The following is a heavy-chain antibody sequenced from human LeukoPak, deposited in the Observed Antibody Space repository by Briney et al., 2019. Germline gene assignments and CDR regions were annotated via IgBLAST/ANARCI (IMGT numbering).Heavy chain of an antibody. CDR3: ARDIVVVPAVQEDGMDV. Sequence: ASVKVSCKAFGYTFTSYAMHWVRQAPGQRLEWMVWINAGNGNTKYSQKFQGRVTITRDTSASTAYMELSSLRSEDTAVYYCARDIVVVPAVQEDGMDVWGKGTTVTVSS. CDR1: GYTFTSYA. J-gene: IGHJ6*04. CDR2: INAGNGNT. D-gene: IGHD2-2*01. V-gene: IGHV1-3*01.